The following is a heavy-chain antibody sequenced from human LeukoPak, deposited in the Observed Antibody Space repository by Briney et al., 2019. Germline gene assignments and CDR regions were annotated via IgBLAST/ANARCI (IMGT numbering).Heavy chain of an antibody. CDR1: GLTFSKYD. V-gene: IGHV3-23*01. J-gene: IGHJ4*02. Sequence: GGSLRLSCAASGLTFSKYDMSWVPQAPGKGPEWVSAVRGDGSGTCYADSVKGRFPISRDNSKNTLFLQMNSLRAEDTAVYYCAMYSTSTVVNRFWGQGTLVTVSS. CDR2: VRGDGSGT. D-gene: IGHD4-23*01. CDR3: AMYSTSTVVNRF.